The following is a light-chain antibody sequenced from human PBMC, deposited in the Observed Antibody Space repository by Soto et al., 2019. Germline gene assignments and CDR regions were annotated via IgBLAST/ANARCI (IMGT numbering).Light chain of an antibody. J-gene: IGKJ4*01. CDR3: QQRSNWPPLT. CDR2: GAS. CDR1: QSVSSNY. Sequence: EIVLTQSPGTLSLSPGERATLSCRASQSVSSNYLAWYQQKPGQAPRLLIYGASSRATGIPDRFSGSGSATDFTLTISRLEPEDFAVYYCQQRSNWPPLTFGGGTKVDIK. V-gene: IGKV3D-20*02.